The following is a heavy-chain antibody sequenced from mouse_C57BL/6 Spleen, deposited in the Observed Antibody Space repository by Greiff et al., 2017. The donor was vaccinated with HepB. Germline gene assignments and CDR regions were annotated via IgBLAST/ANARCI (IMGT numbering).Heavy chain of an antibody. Sequence: EVQLQQSGPELVKPGASVKISCKASGYTFTDYYMNWVKQSHGKSLEWIGDINPNNGGTSYNQKFKGKATLTVDKSSSTAYMELRSLTSEDSAVYYCARDLRQNYWGQGTTLTVSS. CDR2: INPNNGGT. D-gene: IGHD2-12*01. CDR1: GYTFTDYY. V-gene: IGHV1-26*01. CDR3: ARDLRQNY. J-gene: IGHJ2*01.